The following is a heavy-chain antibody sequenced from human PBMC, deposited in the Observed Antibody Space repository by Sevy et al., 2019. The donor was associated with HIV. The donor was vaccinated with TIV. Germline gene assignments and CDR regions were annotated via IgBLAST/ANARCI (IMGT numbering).Heavy chain of an antibody. Sequence: GGSLRLSCAASGFTFSSYEMNWVRQAPGKGLEWVSYISSSGSTIYYADSVKGRFTISRDNAKNSLYLQMNSLRAEDTAVYYCARDGGYCSSTSCWPSVWGQGTTVTVSS. CDR3: ARDGGYCSSTSCWPSV. J-gene: IGHJ6*02. CDR2: ISSSGSTI. D-gene: IGHD2-2*01. V-gene: IGHV3-48*03. CDR1: GFTFSSYE.